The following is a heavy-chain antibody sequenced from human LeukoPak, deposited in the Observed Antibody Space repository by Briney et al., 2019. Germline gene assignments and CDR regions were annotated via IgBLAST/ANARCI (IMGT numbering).Heavy chain of an antibody. CDR1: GGTFISYA. V-gene: IGHV1-69*04. CDR3: AGSTYYYDSSGYALDY. CDR2: IIPILGIA. Sequence: SVKVSCKASGGTFISYAIIWVRQARGRGVEWMGRIIPILGIANYAQKFQGRVTITADKATSTAYMELSSLRSEDTAVYYCAGSTYYYDSSGYALDYWGQGTLVTVSS. J-gene: IGHJ4*02. D-gene: IGHD3-22*01.